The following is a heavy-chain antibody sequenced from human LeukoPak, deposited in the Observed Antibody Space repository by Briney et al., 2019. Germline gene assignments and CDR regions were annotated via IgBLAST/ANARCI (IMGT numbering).Heavy chain of an antibody. CDR1: GYSISSGYY. Sequence: SETLSLTCAVSGYSISSGYYWAWIRQPPGKGLEWNGSIYYSGRTDSTPPLKSRVTISGDTSKNQFSLKLSSVTAADTAVYYCARHGGRYCSSTSCPGLAFDIWGQGTMVTVSS. D-gene: IGHD2-2*01. CDR2: IYYSGRT. CDR3: ARHGGRYCSSTSCPGLAFDI. V-gene: IGHV4-38-2*01. J-gene: IGHJ3*02.